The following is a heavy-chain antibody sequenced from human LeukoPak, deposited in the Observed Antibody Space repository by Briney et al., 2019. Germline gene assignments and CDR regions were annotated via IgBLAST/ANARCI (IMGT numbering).Heavy chain of an antibody. CDR1: GGSISSGGYY. V-gene: IGHV4-31*03. J-gene: IGHJ4*02. D-gene: IGHD1-1*01. CDR2: IYYSGST. Sequence: SETLPLTCTVSGGSISSGGYYWSWIRQHPGKGLEWIGYIYYSGSTYYNPSLKSRVTISVDTSKNQFSLKLSSVTAADTAVYYCARGCGWRRLEEIDYWGQGTLVTVSS. CDR3: ARGCGWRRLEEIDY.